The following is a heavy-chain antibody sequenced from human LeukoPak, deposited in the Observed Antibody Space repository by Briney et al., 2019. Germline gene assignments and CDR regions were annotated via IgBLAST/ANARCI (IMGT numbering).Heavy chain of an antibody. CDR2: INHSGSA. CDR3: ARRRSLTFYYYYGMDV. V-gene: IGHV4-34*01. Sequence: SETLSLTCAVYGGSFSGCYWSWIRQPPGRGLEWIGEINHSGSANYNPSLKSRVTISVDTSKNQFSLKLSSVTAADTAVYYCARRRSLTFYYYYGMDVWGQGTTVTVSS. CDR1: GGSFSGCY. D-gene: IGHD1-26*01. J-gene: IGHJ6*02.